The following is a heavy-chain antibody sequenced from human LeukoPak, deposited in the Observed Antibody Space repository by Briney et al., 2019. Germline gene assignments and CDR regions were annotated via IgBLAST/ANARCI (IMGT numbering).Heavy chain of an antibody. CDR1: GYKFTSYW. Sequence: GESLKISCKASGYKFTSYWIAWVRQMPGHGLEWMGSLYPLDFDKTYSPSFQGQVTMSADRSINTAYLQWSSLKASDTAMYYCARRGAGIAAAGTHWGQGTLVTVSS. CDR3: ARRGAGIAAAGTH. CDR2: LYPLDFDK. V-gene: IGHV5-51*01. J-gene: IGHJ4*02. D-gene: IGHD6-13*01.